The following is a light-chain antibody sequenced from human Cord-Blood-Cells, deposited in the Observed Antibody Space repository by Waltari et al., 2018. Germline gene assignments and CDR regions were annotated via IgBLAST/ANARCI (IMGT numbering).Light chain of an antibody. CDR1: SSDVGGSNY. J-gene: IGLJ3*02. CDR3: SSYTSSSTWV. V-gene: IGLV2-14*01. CDR2: DVS. Sequence: QSALTHPPSESGSPGQSITTPCPGTSSDVGGSNYVSWYQQHPGKAPKLMIYDVSNRPSGVSNRFSGSKSGNTASLTISGLQAEDEADYYCSSYTSSSTWVFGGGTKLTVL.